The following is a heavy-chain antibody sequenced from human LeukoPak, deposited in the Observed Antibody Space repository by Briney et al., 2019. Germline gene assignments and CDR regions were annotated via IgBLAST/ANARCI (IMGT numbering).Heavy chain of an antibody. V-gene: IGHV4-34*01. J-gene: IGHJ5*02. CDR1: GGSFSGYY. CDR2: INHSGST. CDR3: AGETHDSSGGDNWFDP. D-gene: IGHD3-22*01. Sequence: SETLSLTCAVYGGSFSGYYWSWIRQPPGKGLEWIGEINHSGSTNYNPYLKSRFITSVDTPKHQFPLKLSSVTPADTAVYYCAGETHDSSGGDNWFDPWGQGTLVTVSS.